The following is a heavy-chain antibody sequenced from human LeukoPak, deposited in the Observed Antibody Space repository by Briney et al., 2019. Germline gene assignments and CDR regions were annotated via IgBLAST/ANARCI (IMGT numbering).Heavy chain of an antibody. J-gene: IGHJ3*02. Sequence: GGCLRLSCAASGFTFSSYAMSWVRQAPGKGLEWVSGVRGSDGSTYYADSVKGRFTISRDNSKNTLYLQMNSLRAEDTAVYYCAKADAFDIWGQGTMVTVSS. CDR1: GFTFSSYA. V-gene: IGHV3-23*01. CDR2: VRGSDGST. CDR3: AKADAFDI.